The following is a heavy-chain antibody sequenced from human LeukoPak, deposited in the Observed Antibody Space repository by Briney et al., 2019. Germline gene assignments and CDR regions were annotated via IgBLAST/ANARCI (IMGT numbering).Heavy chain of an antibody. CDR2: IRSKGYGGTT. J-gene: IGHJ4*02. V-gene: IGHV3-49*04. CDR1: GFTFGDYA. D-gene: IGHD5-18*01. CDR3: TRDVRHSYGPPSDY. Sequence: GRSLRLSCTGSGFTFGDYAMSWVRQAPGKGLEWVCFIRSKGYGGTTEYAASVKGRFTISRDDFKSVGYLQMNSLMTEDTAVYYCTRDVRHSYGPPSDYWGQGTLVIVSS.